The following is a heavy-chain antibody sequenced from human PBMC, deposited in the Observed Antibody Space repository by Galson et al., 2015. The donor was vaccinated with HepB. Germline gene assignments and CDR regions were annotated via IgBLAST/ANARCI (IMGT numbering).Heavy chain of an antibody. V-gene: IGHV3-7*03. J-gene: IGHJ3*02. CDR3: ARLGSSSWFEDAPGAFDI. D-gene: IGHD6-13*01. CDR1: GFTFSSYW. Sequence: SLRLSCAASGFTFSSYWMSWVRQAPGKGLEWVANIKQDGSEKYYVDSVKGRFTISRDNAKNSLYLQMNSLRAEDTAVYYCARLGSSSWFEDAPGAFDIWGQGTMVTVSS. CDR2: IKQDGSEK.